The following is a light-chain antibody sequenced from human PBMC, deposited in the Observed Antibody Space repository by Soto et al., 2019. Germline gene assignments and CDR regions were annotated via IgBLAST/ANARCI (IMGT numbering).Light chain of an antibody. J-gene: IGKJ1*01. Sequence: EVVMTQSPLSLPVPLGPPASISSRSSPSPVYSDGNTYLSWFKQRPGQSPRRXSYKVSNRDSGVPDRFRGSGSGTDFTLRISRVEAEDVGDYYCMQGTHWPWTFGQGTKVDI. CDR3: MQGTHWPWT. CDR1: PSPVYSDGNTY. CDR2: KVS. V-gene: IGKV2-30*01.